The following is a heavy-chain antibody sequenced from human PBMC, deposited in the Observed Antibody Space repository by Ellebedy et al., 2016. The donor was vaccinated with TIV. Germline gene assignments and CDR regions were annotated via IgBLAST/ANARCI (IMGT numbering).Heavy chain of an antibody. CDR3: ARGTHYYWFGMDV. Sequence: GESLKISCAASGLTFSNAWMSWVRQAPGKGMEWVSSISSTSTYTFYADSVKGRFTIYRDNAKDSRYLQMNSLTAEDTAVYYCARGTHYYWFGMDVWGQGTTVTVSS. CDR1: GLTFSNAW. J-gene: IGHJ6*02. V-gene: IGHV3-21*01. CDR2: ISSTSTYT.